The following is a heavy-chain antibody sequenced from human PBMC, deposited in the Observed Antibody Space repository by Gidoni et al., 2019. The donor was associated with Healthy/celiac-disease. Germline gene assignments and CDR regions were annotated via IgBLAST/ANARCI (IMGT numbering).Heavy chain of an antibody. J-gene: IGHJ4*02. Sequence: TISRDNSKNTLYLQMNSLRAEDTAVYYCAKEAAAAGGGWLDYWGQGTLVTVSS. V-gene: IGHV3-23*01. CDR3: AKEAAAAGGGWLDY. D-gene: IGHD6-13*01.